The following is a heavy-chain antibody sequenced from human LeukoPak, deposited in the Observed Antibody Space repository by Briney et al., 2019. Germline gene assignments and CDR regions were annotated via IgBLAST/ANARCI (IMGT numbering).Heavy chain of an antibody. CDR1: GFTFSSYI. Sequence: TGGSLRLSCAASGFTFSSYIMNWVRQAPGKGLEWVSSISSSSSYIYYADSVRGRFTISRDNAKNSLYLQMNSLRAEDTAVYYCARTIAVAGTPYYFDYWGQGTLVTVSS. CDR3: ARTIAVAGTPYYFDY. J-gene: IGHJ4*02. CDR2: ISSSSSYI. D-gene: IGHD6-19*01. V-gene: IGHV3-21*01.